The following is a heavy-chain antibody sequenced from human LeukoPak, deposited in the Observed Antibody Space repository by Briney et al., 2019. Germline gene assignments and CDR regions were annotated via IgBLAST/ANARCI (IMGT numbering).Heavy chain of an antibody. J-gene: IGHJ5*02. D-gene: IGHD6-19*01. V-gene: IGHV1-69*05. CDR1: GGTFSSYA. CDR3: ARDGSSGWYTEVGFDP. Sequence: ASVKVSCKASGGTFSSYAISWVRQAPGQGLEWMGRIIPIFGTANYAQKFQGRVTITTDESTSTAYMELSSLRPEDTAVYYCARDGSSGWYTEVGFDPWGQGTLVAVSS. CDR2: IIPIFGTA.